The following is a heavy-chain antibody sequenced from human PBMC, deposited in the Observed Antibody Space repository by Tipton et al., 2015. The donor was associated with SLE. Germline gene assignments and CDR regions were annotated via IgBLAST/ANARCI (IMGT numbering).Heavy chain of an antibody. CDR2: IFFTGST. D-gene: IGHD4-11*01. CDR3: ARSGDYSGIYYYGYDV. Sequence: TLSLTCTVSGGSLSSYYWSWIRQPPGKGLEWIGFIFFTGSTDYNPSLQSRVTISVDTSENQFSLWLTSVTAAGTAVYYCARSGDYSGIYYYGYDVWGQGTTVSVSS. V-gene: IGHV4-59*01. J-gene: IGHJ6*02. CDR1: GGSLSSYY.